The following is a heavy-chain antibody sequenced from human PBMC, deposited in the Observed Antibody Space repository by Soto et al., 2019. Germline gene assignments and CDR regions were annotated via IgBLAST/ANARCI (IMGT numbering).Heavy chain of an antibody. CDR2: MSHSGGT. J-gene: IGHJ3*02. V-gene: IGHV4-34*01. CDR1: GGSVSGANYY. D-gene: IGHD1-1*01. CDR3: ARVERGTATTVVDAFDI. Sequence: QVQLQQWGAGLLKPSETLSLTCAVYGGSVSGANYYWSWIRQPPGKGLEWIGEMSHSGGTHFNPSLKRRATISVETSTHQFSLKMSYVTAADTALYYWARVERGTATTVVDAFDICGPGTMVTVSA.